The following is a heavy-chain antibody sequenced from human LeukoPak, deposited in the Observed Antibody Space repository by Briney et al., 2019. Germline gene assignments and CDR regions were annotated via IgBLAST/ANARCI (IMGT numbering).Heavy chain of an antibody. D-gene: IGHD3-22*01. CDR2: IIPIFGTA. CDR3: ARRTYYYDSSGYDY. CDR1: GGTFSSYA. J-gene: IGHJ4*02. Sequence: SVKVSCKASGGTFSSYAISWVRQAPGQGLEWMGGIIPIFGTANYAQKFQGRVTITADESTSTAYMELSSLRSEDTAVYYCARRTYYYDSSGYDYWGQGTLVTVSS. V-gene: IGHV1-69*13.